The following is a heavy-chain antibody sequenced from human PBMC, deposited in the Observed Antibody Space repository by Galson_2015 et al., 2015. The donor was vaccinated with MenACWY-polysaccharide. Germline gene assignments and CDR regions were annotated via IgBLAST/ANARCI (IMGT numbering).Heavy chain of an antibody. V-gene: IGHV1-8*01. CDR2: MNHNSGNS. CDR3: ARTFGDFDY. Sequence: SVKVSCKASGYTFTTYDINWVRQAPGQGLEWMAWMNHNSGNSDYAQKFHGRVTLTEDTSINTAYLELSSLRSEDTAMYYCARTFGDFDYWGQGTLVTVSS. D-gene: IGHD3-10*01. CDR1: GYTFTTYD. J-gene: IGHJ4*02.